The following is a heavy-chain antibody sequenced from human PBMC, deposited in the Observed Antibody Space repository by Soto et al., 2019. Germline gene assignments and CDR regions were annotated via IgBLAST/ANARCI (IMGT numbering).Heavy chain of an antibody. CDR2: IWYDGSET. V-gene: IGHV3-33*03. J-gene: IGHJ4*02. D-gene: IGHD2-15*01. Sequence: QVQLVESGGGLVQPGRSLRLSCAASGFAFRDYGMHWVRQAPSKGFEWVANIWYDGSETYYADSVTGRFTISRDNSKNLVYLRMNSLKVADTAVYYCVRCRCGSCYGVGDFDYWGQGTLVTVSS. CDR3: VRCRCGSCYGVGDFDY. CDR1: GFAFRDYG.